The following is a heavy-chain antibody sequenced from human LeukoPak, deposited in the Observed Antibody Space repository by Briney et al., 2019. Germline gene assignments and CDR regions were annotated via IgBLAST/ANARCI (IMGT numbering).Heavy chain of an antibody. CDR3: ARGSRYSYAYDY. Sequence: PSETLSLTCTVSGGSISSGGYYWSWIRQHPGKGQEWIGYIYYSGSTYYNPSLKSRITISVDTSKNQFSLKLSSVTAADTAVYYCARGSRYSYAYDYWGQGTLVTVSS. CDR2: IYYSGST. D-gene: IGHD5-18*01. V-gene: IGHV4-31*03. J-gene: IGHJ4*02. CDR1: GGSISSGGYY.